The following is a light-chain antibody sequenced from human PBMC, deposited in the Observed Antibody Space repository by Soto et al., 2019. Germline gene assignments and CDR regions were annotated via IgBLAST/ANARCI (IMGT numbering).Light chain of an antibody. Sequence: EIVLTQSPGTLSLPPGERATLSCRASQSVSSSYLAWYQQKPGQAPRLLIYGASSRATGIPDRFGGSGSGTDFTLTISRLEPEDFAVYYCQQYGSSPPFTFGQGTKVDIK. V-gene: IGKV3-20*01. J-gene: IGKJ1*01. CDR2: GAS. CDR3: QQYGSSPPFT. CDR1: QSVSSSY.